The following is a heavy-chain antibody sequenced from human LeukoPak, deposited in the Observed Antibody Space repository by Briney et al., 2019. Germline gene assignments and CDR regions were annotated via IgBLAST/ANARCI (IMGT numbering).Heavy chain of an antibody. CDR1: GGSVSDYY. J-gene: IGHJ4*02. Sequence: SETLSLTCTISGGSVSDYYWSWIRQSPGKGLEWIGYIYHTGSTSYSPSLKSRVTISADTSKNQFSLKLSSVTAADTAVYYCARPTVTYYFDYWGQGTLVTVSS. CDR3: ARPTVTYYFDY. D-gene: IGHD4-17*01. V-gene: IGHV4-59*02. CDR2: IYHTGST.